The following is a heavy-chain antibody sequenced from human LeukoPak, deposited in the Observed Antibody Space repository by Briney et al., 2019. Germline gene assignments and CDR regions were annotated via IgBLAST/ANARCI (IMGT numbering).Heavy chain of an antibody. V-gene: IGHV1-2*02. CDR3: ARVRDGYNYEFFDY. Sequence: ASVKVSCKASGYTFTGYYMHWVRQAPGQGLEWMGWINPNSGDTNYAQKLQGRVTMTTDTSTSTAYMELRSLRSDDTAVYYCARVRDGYNYEFFDYWGQGTLVTVSS. CDR2: INPNSGDT. CDR1: GYTFTGYY. J-gene: IGHJ4*02. D-gene: IGHD5-24*01.